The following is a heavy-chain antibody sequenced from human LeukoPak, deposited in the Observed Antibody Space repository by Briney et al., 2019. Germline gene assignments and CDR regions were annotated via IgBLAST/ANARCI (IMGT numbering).Heavy chain of an antibody. D-gene: IGHD5-24*01. CDR3: ARPQMATIGGAFDI. V-gene: IGHV1-2*02. CDR1: GYTFTGYY. J-gene: IGHJ3*02. CDR2: INPNSGGT. Sequence: ASVKVSCKASGYTFTGYYMHWVRQAPGQGLEWMGWINPNSGGTNCAQKFQGRVTMTRDTSISTAYMELRRLRSDDTAVYYCARPQMATIGGAFDIWGQGTMITVSS.